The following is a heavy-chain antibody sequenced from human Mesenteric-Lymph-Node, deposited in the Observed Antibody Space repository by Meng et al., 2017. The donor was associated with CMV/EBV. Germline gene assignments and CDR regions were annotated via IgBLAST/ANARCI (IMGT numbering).Heavy chain of an antibody. CDR3: GRERLGGATALEY. CDR1: GFSFSGYW. J-gene: IGHJ4*02. Sequence: GGSLRLSCAASGFSFSGYWMSWVRQAPGKGLEWVANIKEDGTKKFHVESVKGRFTISRDNGKSSLYLQMNSLRAEDTAVYYCGRERLGGATALEYWGQGTLVTVSS. CDR2: IKEDGTKK. D-gene: IGHD1-26*01. V-gene: IGHV3-7*01.